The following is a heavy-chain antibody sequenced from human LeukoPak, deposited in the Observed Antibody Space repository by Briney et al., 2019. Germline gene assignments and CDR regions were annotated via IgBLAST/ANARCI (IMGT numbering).Heavy chain of an antibody. V-gene: IGHV3-9*01. CDR1: GFTFDDYA. CDR3: AKEAVSSSSWYASGYYFDY. D-gene: IGHD6-13*01. J-gene: IGHJ4*02. CDR2: ISWNSGSI. Sequence: GGSLRLSCAASGFTFDDYAMHWVRQAPGKGLEWVSGISWNSGSIGYADSVKGRFTISRDNAKNSLYLQMNSLRAEDTALYYCAKEAVSSSSWYASGYYFDYWGQGTLVTVSS.